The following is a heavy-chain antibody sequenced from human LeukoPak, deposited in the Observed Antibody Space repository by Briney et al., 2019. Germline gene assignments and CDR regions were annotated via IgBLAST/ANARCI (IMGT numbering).Heavy chain of an antibody. V-gene: IGHV1-18*01. CDR3: ARTWFGDSRTPLNI. CDR1: GYTFTSYG. J-gene: IGHJ3*02. Sequence: ASVKVSCKASGYTFTSYGISWVRQAPGQGLEWMGWISAYNGNTNYAQKLQGRVTMTTDTSTSTAYMELRSLRSDDTAVYYCARTWFGDSRTPLNIWGQGTMVTVSS. CDR2: ISAYNGNT. D-gene: IGHD3-10*01.